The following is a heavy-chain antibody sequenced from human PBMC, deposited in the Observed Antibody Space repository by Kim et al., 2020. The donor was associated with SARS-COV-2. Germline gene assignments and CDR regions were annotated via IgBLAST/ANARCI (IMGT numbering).Heavy chain of an antibody. CDR2: MSFDGFSK. D-gene: IGHD2-15*01. CDR3: ATEGGTSGRCGYIDF. Sequence: GGSLRLSCVTSGSYIIHCFRQSPGKGLEWVAAMSFDGFSKDFVDSVKGRFTISRDDSKNTVYLELNSLRDEESAVYYCATEGGTSGRCGYIDFWGQGTLVTVSS. J-gene: IGHJ4*02. CDR1: GSYI. V-gene: IGHV3-30-3*01.